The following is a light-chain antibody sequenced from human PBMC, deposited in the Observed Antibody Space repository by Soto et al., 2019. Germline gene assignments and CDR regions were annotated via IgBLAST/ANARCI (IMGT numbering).Light chain of an antibody. V-gene: IGLV1-44*01. CDR3: ATWDYDLSGVI. Sequence: QSVLTQPPSVSGTPGQRVSISCSGGSSNIGSTAVDWYQEVPGMAPKLLIYSNDQRPSGVPDRFSGSKSGTSGALVISGLQSEDEADYFCATWDYDLSGVIFGGGTKLTVL. CDR1: SSNIGSTA. CDR2: SND. J-gene: IGLJ7*01.